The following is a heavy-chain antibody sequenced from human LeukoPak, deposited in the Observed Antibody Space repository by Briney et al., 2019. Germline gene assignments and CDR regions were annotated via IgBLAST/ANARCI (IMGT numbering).Heavy chain of an antibody. Sequence: ASVTVSFKASGYTFTGYFMHWVRQAPGQGLEWMGWINPKSGGTNYAQNFQGRVTLTRDTSISTAYMELRSLRSDDTAIYYCARVPGRDYYFYYYMDVWGKGTTVTVSS. D-gene: IGHD1-14*01. J-gene: IGHJ6*03. CDR3: ARVPGRDYYFYYYMDV. CDR1: GYTFTGYF. V-gene: IGHV1-2*02. CDR2: INPKSGGT.